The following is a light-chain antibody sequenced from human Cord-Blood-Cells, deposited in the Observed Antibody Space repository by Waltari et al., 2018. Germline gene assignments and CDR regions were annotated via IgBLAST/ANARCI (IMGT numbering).Light chain of an antibody. CDR3: QQSYSTPS. V-gene: IGKV1-39*01. CDR2: AAS. CDR1: QSISSY. Sequence: DIQMTQSPSSLSASLGDRVTITCRASQSISSYLNWYQQKPGKAPKLLIYAASSLQSGVPSRFSGSGSGTDFTLTISSLQPEDFATYYCQQSYSTPSFGQRTKLEIK. J-gene: IGKJ2*01.